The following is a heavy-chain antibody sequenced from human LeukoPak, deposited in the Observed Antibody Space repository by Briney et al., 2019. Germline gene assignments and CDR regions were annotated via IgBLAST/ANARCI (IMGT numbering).Heavy chain of an antibody. CDR2: IKSDGITI. Sequence: GGSLRLSCAASGFTFSSYMMHWVRQAPGKGLVWVSRIKSDGITITYADSVKGRFTISRDNAKNTLYLQMNSLRAEDTAVYYCLRDLNWSLDQWGQGTLVTVSS. J-gene: IGHJ4*02. CDR1: GFTFSSYM. CDR3: LRDLNWSLDQ. V-gene: IGHV3-74*01. D-gene: IGHD1-20*01.